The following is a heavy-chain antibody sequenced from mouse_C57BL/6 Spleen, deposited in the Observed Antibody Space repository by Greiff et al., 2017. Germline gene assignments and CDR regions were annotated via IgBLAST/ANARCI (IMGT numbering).Heavy chain of an antibody. V-gene: IGHV1-64*01. D-gene: IGHD1-1*01. CDR3: ARGDYYGSSPHDAMDY. CDR2: IHPNSGST. Sequence: QVQLQQPGAELVKPGASVKLSCKASGYTFTSYWMHWVKQRPGQGLEWIGMIHPNSGSTNYNEKFKSKATLTVDKSSSTAYMQLSSLTSEDSAVYYGARGDYYGSSPHDAMDYWGQGTSVTVSS. J-gene: IGHJ4*01. CDR1: GYTFTSYW.